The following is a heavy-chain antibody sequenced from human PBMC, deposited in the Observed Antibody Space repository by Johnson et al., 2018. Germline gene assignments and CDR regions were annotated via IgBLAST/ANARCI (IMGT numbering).Heavy chain of an antibody. CDR2: VSYDGSKK. D-gene: IGHD3-16*01. CDR3: AVGGSGYYFDY. Sequence: QVQLVESGGGVVQPGRSLRLSCAASGFTFSSCGMHWVRQAPGKGLEWVTFVSYDGSKKYFADSVKGRFTISRDNSKNTLYLQMNSLRVEDTAVYYCAVGGSGYYFDYWGQGTLVTVSS. V-gene: IGHV3-30*03. CDR1: GFTFSSCG. J-gene: IGHJ4*02.